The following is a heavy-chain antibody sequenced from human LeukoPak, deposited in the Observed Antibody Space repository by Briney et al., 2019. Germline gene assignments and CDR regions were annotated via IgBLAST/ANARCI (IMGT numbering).Heavy chain of an antibody. CDR1: GYSISSGYY. D-gene: IGHD3-9*01. CDR3: ARRPMNLYDILTGNPRQWYFDL. V-gene: IGHV4-38-2*02. Sequence: SETLSLTCTVSGYSISSGYYWGWIRQPPGKGLEWIGSIYHSGSTNYNPSLKSRVTISVDTSKDQFSLKLSSVTAADTAVYYCARRPMNLYDILTGNPRQWYFDLWGRGTLVTVSS. CDR2: IYHSGST. J-gene: IGHJ2*01.